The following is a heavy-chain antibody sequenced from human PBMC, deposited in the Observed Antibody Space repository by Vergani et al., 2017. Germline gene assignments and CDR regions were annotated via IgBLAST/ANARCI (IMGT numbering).Heavy chain of an antibody. CDR2: INPSGGHT. J-gene: IGHJ4*02. CDR3: AGGLAVVVVPAANYPFDY. V-gene: IGHV1-46*01. Sequence: QVQVVQSGAEVKKSGASVKVSCKTSGYTFSNYYMHWVRQAPGQGLEWMGIINPSGGHTNYAQKFQGRVTMTRDTSTSTVYMELSSLRSEDTAVYYCAGGLAVVVVPAANYPFDYWGQGTLVTVSS. CDR1: GYTFSNYY. D-gene: IGHD2-2*01.